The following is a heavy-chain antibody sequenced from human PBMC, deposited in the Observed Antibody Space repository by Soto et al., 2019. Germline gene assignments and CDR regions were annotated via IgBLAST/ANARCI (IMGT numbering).Heavy chain of an antibody. CDR2: INVHNGNT. Sequence: QVQLVQSGVEMKKPGASVKVSCKASAYSSTTHGFRWVRQAPGHGLEWMGFINVHNGNTIYAQKLQGRITMPTDTSTRTAYMELRSMRSDDTAVYYCARDVGGNAFDHWGQGTLVTVSS. V-gene: IGHV1-18*04. J-gene: IGHJ4*02. CDR1: AYSSTTHG. CDR3: ARDVGGNAFDH. D-gene: IGHD2-15*01.